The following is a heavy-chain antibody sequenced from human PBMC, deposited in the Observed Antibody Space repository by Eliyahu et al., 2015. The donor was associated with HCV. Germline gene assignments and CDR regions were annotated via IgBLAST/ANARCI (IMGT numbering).Heavy chain of an antibody. CDR1: GVSISSSXYY. CDR3: ARITNDYSGNSPGDFDY. D-gene: IGHD4-23*01. J-gene: IGHJ4*02. Sequence: QLQLQESGPGLVKPSETLSLTCTVSGVSISSSXYYWGWIRQPPGKGLDWIGSIDYSGSTYYNPSLKSRVTISVDTSKNQFSLNLNSVTASDTAVYYCARITNDYSGNSPGDFDYWGQGTLVTVSS. V-gene: IGHV4-39*01. CDR2: IDYSGST.